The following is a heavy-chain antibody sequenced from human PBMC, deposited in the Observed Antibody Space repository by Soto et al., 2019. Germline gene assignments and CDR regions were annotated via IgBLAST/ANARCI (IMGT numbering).Heavy chain of an antibody. J-gene: IGHJ6*02. CDR2: INNDGSNT. V-gene: IGHV3-74*01. CDR1: GFTFSTYW. CDR3: ARDPLIGTTDYGLDV. D-gene: IGHD1-7*01. Sequence: EVQLVESGGGLVQPGGSLRLSCAASGFTFSTYWMHWVRQPPGKGLVWVSRINNDGSNTAYADSVKGRFTISRDNAQSTLYLQMNRLRAEYTAVYYGARDPLIGTTDYGLDVWGQGTTVSVSS.